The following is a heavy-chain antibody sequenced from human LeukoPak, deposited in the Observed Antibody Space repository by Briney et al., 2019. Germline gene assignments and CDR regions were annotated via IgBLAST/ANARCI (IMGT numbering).Heavy chain of an antibody. CDR2: IKQDGSEK. Sequence: GGSLRLSCAASGFTFSSYWMSWVRQAPGKGLEWVANIKQDGSEKYYVDSVKGRFTISRDNAKNSLYLQMNSLRAEDTAVYYCARGGKYYDFWSGYPWYFDYWGQGTLVTVSS. V-gene: IGHV3-7*01. CDR3: ARGGKYYDFWSGYPWYFDY. CDR1: GFTFSSYW. D-gene: IGHD3-3*01. J-gene: IGHJ4*02.